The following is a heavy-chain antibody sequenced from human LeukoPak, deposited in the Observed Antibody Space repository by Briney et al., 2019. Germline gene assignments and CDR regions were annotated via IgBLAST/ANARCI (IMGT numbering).Heavy chain of an antibody. V-gene: IGHV3-74*01. CDR3: AREGNSVYSSGDDAFDI. CDR1: GFTFSAYW. D-gene: IGHD6-19*01. CDR2: INGEGRST. Sequence: GRSLRPSCAAAGFTFSAYWTHWVRQAPEKWLVWVSRINGEGRSTSYADSVKGRFTISRDNAKNTLYLQMNSLRAEDTAVYYCAREGNSVYSSGDDAFDIWGQGRMVTVSS. J-gene: IGHJ3*02.